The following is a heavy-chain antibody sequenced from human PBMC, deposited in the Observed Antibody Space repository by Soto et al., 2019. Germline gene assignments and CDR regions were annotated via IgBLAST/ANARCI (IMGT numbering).Heavy chain of an antibody. D-gene: IGHD5-12*01. J-gene: IGHJ4*02. CDR1: GFTLSDHY. CDR3: ARGDIGNGYDYD. Sequence: EVLLVESGGGLVQPGESLRLSCAASGFTLSDHYMDWVRQAPGKGLEWVGRTRKKGNSYTTDYAASVKGRFTISRDDSKNSLYLQMNGLKSEDTAMYYCARGDIGNGYDYDWGQGTLVTVSS. CDR2: TRKKGNSYTT. V-gene: IGHV3-72*01.